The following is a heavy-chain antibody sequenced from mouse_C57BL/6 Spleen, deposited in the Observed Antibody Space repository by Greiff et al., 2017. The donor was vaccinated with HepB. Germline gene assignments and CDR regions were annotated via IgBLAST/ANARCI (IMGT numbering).Heavy chain of an antibody. V-gene: IGHV1-62-2*01. CDR2: FYPGSGSI. J-gene: IGHJ4*01. CDR1: GYTFTEYT. Sequence: VQLQESGAELVKPGASVKLSCKASGYTFTEYTINWVKQRSGQGLEWIGWFYPGSGSIKYNEKFKDKATLTADKSSSTGYMEFSRLTSEDSAVYFCARHESLLSSMDYWGQGTSVTVSS. D-gene: IGHD2-1*01. CDR3: ARHESLLSSMDY.